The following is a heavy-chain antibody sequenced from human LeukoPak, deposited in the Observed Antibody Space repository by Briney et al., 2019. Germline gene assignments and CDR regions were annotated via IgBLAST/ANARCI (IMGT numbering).Heavy chain of an antibody. CDR2: ISGGTT. Sequence: GGSLRLSCTASGFTFGDYLMSWFRQAPGKGLEWIGFISGGTTEYAASVKGGFTISRDDSTSIAYLQMDSLTTEDTAVYYCSRGSGWLSVYWGQGTLVTVSS. CDR1: GFTFGDYL. CDR3: SRGSGWLSVY. D-gene: IGHD6-19*01. V-gene: IGHV3-49*03. J-gene: IGHJ4*02.